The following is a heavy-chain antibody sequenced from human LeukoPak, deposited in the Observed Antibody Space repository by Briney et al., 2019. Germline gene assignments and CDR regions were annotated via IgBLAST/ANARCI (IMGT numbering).Heavy chain of an antibody. CDR2: IYYSGST. Sequence: PSETLSLTCTVSGGSISSYYWSWIRQPPGKGLEWIGYIYYSGSTNYNPSLKSRVTISVDTSKNQFSLKLSSVTAADTAVYYCARERIQLWLGGDHDAFDIWGQGTMVTVSS. D-gene: IGHD5-18*01. CDR1: GGSISSYY. CDR3: ARERIQLWLGGDHDAFDI. V-gene: IGHV4-59*01. J-gene: IGHJ3*02.